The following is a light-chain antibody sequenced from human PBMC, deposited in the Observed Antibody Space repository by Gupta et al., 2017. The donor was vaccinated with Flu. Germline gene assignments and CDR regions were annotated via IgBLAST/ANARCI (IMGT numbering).Light chain of an antibody. V-gene: IGKV3-20*01. CDR3: WQDGSSPRT. CDR1: QSVSSSY. Sequence: EIVLTQSPGTLSLSPGERATLSCRASQSVSSSYLAWYQQKPGQAPRLLIYSASSRATGIPDRISGSGSARDFSVTISRLEPQDFAVYYCWQDGSSPRTFGQGTKVEIK. J-gene: IGKJ1*01. CDR2: SAS.